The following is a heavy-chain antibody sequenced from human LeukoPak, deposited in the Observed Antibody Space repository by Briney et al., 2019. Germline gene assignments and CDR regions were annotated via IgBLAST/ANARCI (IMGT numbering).Heavy chain of an antibody. CDR2: INTGNGNT. D-gene: IGHD3-22*01. CDR3: ASFSGSTYYYAFDH. CDR1: GYTFISYA. J-gene: IGHJ4*02. Sequence: GASVKVSCKASGYTFISYAMHWVRQAPGQRLEWMGWINTGNGNTKYSQKFQGRVTITRDTSASTAYMELSSLRSEDTAVYYCASFSGSTYYYAFDHWGQGILVTVSS. V-gene: IGHV1-3*04.